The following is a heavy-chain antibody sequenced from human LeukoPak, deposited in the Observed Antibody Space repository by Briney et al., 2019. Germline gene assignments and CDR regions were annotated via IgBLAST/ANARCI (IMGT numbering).Heavy chain of an antibody. CDR2: ISYDGSNK. J-gene: IGHJ4*02. CDR1: GFNFNTHP. CDR3: ASRLSY. D-gene: IGHD3-10*01. Sequence: GRSLRLSCATSGFNFNTHPMHWVRQAPGEGLEWVAVISYDGSNKQYGDSVKGRFTISRDNPENTLYLEMNRLRVEDTAVYYCASRLSYWGPGTLVTVS. V-gene: IGHV3-30*01.